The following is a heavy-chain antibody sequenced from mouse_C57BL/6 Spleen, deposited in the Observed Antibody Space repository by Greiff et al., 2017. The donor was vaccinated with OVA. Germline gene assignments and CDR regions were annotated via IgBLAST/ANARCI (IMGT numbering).Heavy chain of an antibody. CDR3: ARILTGTPFDF. V-gene: IGHV8-8*01. J-gene: IGHJ2*01. D-gene: IGHD4-1*01. CDR2: LWWGDAQ. CDR1: GFSLRTFGMG. Sequence: QVTLKVSGPGILQPSQTLSLTCSFSGFSLRTFGMGVGWIRQPSGQGLVWLAHLWWGDAQYYNPALKSRLTISKDTSNTPVFLKIANVDTADTATYYCARILTGTPFDFGGQGTTLTVSS.